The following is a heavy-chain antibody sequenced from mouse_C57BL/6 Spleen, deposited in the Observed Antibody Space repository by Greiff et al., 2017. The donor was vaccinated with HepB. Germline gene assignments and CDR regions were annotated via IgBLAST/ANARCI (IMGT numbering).Heavy chain of an antibody. CDR3: ARGYYYGSSLAWFAY. J-gene: IGHJ3*01. CDR1: GYTFTSYD. Sequence: VQLQESGPELVKPGASVKLSCKASGYTFTSYDINWVKQRPGQGLEWIGWIYPRDGSTKYNEKFKGKATLTVDTSSSTSYMELHSLTSEDSAVYFCARGYYYGSSLAWFAYWGQGTLVTVSA. CDR2: IYPRDGST. V-gene: IGHV1-85*01. D-gene: IGHD1-1*01.